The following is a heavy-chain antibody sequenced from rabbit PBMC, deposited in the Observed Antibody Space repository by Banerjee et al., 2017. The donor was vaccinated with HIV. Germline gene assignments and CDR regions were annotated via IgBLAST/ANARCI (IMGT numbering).Heavy chain of an antibody. V-gene: IGHV1S40*01. CDR3: ARDRDASSSGYYILDWYYFNL. J-gene: IGHJ4*01. CDR2: IDTGKAV. Sequence: APGKGLEWIACIDTGKAVYASWAKGRFTFSKTSSTTVTLQMTSLTAADTATYFCARDRDASSSGYYILDWYYFNLWGQGTLVTVS. D-gene: IGHD1-1*01.